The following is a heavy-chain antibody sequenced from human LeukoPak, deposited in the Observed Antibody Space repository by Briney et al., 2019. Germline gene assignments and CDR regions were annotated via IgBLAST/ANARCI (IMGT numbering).Heavy chain of an antibody. V-gene: IGHV4-59*12. CDR1: GGSISSYY. CDR2: IYYSGST. CDR3: ARDLYYYGSGSYYSDV. D-gene: IGHD3-10*01. J-gene: IGHJ6*02. Sequence: PSETLSLTCTVSGGSISSYYWSWIRQPPGKGLEWIGYIYYSGSTNYNPSLKSRVTISVDTSKNQFSLKLSSVTAADTAVYYCARDLYYYGSGSYYSDVWGQGTTVTVSS.